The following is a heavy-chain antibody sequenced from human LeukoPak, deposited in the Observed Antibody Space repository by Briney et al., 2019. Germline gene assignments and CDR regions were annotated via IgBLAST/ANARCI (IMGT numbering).Heavy chain of an antibody. Sequence: PGGSLRLSCAASGFTVSSNYMSWVRQAPGKGLEWVSVIYSGGSTYYADSVKGRFTISRDNSKNTLYLQMNSLRAEDTAVYYCAREFYSSSWYFDYWGQGTLVTVSS. CDR3: AREFYSSSWYFDY. V-gene: IGHV3-53*01. D-gene: IGHD6-13*01. CDR2: IYSGGST. CDR1: GFTVSSNY. J-gene: IGHJ4*02.